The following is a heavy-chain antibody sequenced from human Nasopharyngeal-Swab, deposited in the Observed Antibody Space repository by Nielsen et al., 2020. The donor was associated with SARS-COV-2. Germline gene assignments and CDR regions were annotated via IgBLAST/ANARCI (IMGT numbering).Heavy chain of an antibody. CDR3: ARNRVSSTSEAPNYYYYYGMDV. CDR2: INHSGST. J-gene: IGHJ6*02. CDR1: GGSFSGYY. Sequence: SETLSLTCAVYGGSFSGYYWSWIRQPPGKGLEWIGEINHSGSTNYNPSLKSRVTISVDTSKNQFSLKLSSVTAADTAAYYCARNRVSSTSEAPNYYYYYGMDVWGQGTTVTVS. D-gene: IGHD2-2*01. V-gene: IGHV4-34*01.